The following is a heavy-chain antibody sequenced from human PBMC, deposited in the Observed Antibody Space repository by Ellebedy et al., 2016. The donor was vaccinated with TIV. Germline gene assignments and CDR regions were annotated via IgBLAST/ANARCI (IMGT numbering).Heavy chain of an antibody. CDR2: ISYDGSNK. D-gene: IGHD3-3*01. CDR1: GFTFSSYG. J-gene: IGHJ4*02. V-gene: IGHV3-30*03. Sequence: GESLKISXAASGFTFSSYGMHWVRQAPGKGLEWVAVISYDGSNKYYADSVRGRFTISRDNSKNTLYLQMNSLRAEDTAVYYCARDREDDFWSGYYAYWGQGTLVTVSS. CDR3: ARDREDDFWSGYYAY.